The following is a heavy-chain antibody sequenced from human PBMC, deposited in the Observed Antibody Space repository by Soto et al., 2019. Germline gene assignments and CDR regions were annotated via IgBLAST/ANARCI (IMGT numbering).Heavy chain of an antibody. J-gene: IGHJ3*02. D-gene: IGHD3-22*01. Sequence: GGSLRLSCAASGFTFSSYWMSWVRQAPGKGLEWVANIKQDGSEKYYVDSVKGRFTISRDNAKNSLYLQMNSLRAEDTAVYYCAREYYYDSSGYRDAFDIWGQGTMVTVSS. CDR1: GFTFSSYW. CDR2: IKQDGSEK. V-gene: IGHV3-7*03. CDR3: AREYYYDSSGYRDAFDI.